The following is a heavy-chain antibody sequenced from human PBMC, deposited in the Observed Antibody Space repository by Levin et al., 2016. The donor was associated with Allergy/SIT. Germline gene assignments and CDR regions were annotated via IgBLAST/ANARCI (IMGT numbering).Heavy chain of an antibody. Sequence: GGSLRLSCAASGFTFSSYWMHWVRQAPGKGLVWVSRINSDGSSTAYATSVKGRFTISRDNAKNTLYLQMNSLRAEDTAVYYCARATGLPLFTIFGAFDIWGQGTMVTVSS. CDR2: INSDGSST. CDR3: ARATGLPLFTIFGAFDI. J-gene: IGHJ3*02. D-gene: IGHD3-3*01. CDR1: GFTFSSYW. V-gene: IGHV3-74*01.